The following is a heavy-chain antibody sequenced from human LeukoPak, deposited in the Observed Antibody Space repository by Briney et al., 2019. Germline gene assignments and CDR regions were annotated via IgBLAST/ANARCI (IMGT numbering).Heavy chain of an antibody. CDR1: GYAFTSYY. J-gene: IGHJ4*02. V-gene: IGHV1-46*01. CDR2: INPDSGST. CDR3: ARDLSAGGNIIRVGY. D-gene: IGHD3-10*01. Sequence: ASVKVSCKASGYAFTSYYIHWVRQAPGQGLEWMGIINPDSGSTNYAQKFRGRDTMTRHTSTSTVYMALSSLRSEDTAVYYCARDLSAGGNIIRVGYWGQGTQVTVFS.